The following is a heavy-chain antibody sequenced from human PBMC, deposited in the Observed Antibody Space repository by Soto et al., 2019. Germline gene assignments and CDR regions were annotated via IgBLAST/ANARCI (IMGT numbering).Heavy chain of an antibody. CDR2: VHYSGST. Sequence: QVQLQESGPGVVKPSETLSLTCTVSGGSMSGYYWSWIRQPPGKGREWIGYVHYSGSTHYNPSLNSRVTISVDTSNTEFSLKLTSATDAETTVYYCARAARYYRLLTGVYMGGFDFWGQGTLVTVSS. CDR1: GGSMSGYY. V-gene: IGHV4-59*01. CDR3: ARAARYYRLLTGVYMGGFDF. J-gene: IGHJ4*02. D-gene: IGHD3-9*01.